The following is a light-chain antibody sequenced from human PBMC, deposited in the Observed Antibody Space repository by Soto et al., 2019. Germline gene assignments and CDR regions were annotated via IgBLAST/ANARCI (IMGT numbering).Light chain of an antibody. CDR3: RNDYNYPPT. V-gene: IGKV1-6*01. Sequence: AIPMSQSPSSLSASVGDRVTITCRASQGIRNDLGWYQQKPGKAPKLLIYSASSLQSGVPSRFSGSGSGTDFTLPISSLLSYFFGTDDCRNDYNYPPTCAYGIEV. CDR1: QGIRND. J-gene: IGKJ1*01. CDR2: SAS.